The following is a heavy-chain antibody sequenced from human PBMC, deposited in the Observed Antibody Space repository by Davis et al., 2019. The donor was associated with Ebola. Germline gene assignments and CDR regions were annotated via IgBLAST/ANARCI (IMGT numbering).Heavy chain of an antibody. Sequence: ASVKVSCKASGYSITSYYMHWVRQAPGQGLEWMGIINPSAGSTSYAQKFQGRVTMTRDTSTSTVYMELSSLRSEDTAVYYCARDSDGDYVNYYYYYGMDVWGQGTTVTVSS. D-gene: IGHD4-17*01. CDR3: ARDSDGDYVNYYYYYGMDV. V-gene: IGHV1-46*01. CDR2: INPSAGST. CDR1: GYSITSYY. J-gene: IGHJ6*02.